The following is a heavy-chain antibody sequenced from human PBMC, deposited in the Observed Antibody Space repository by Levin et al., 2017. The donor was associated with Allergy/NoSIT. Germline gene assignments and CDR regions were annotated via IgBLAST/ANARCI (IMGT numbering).Heavy chain of an antibody. J-gene: IGHJ2*01. CDR3: VRGPLGVGRWYFDL. V-gene: IGHV3-33*01. D-gene: IGHD3-16*01. Sequence: RGESLKISCAASGFTFRNYGMHWVRQAPGKGLEWVAVIWYDGSNKYYADSVRGRFSISRDNSKNTLFLQMNSLRAEDTAVYYCVRGPLGVGRWYFDLWGRGTLVTVSS. CDR2: IWYDGSNK. CDR1: GFTFRNYG.